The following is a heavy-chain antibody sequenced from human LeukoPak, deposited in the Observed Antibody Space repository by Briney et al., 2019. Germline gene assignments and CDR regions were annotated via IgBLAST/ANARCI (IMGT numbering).Heavy chain of an antibody. J-gene: IGHJ3*02. D-gene: IGHD2-2*01. CDR2: IYSGGST. CDR3: ARVLDCSSTSCYFEGYAFDI. V-gene: IGHV3-66*01. Sequence: PGGSLRLSCAASGFTVSSNYMSWVRQAPGKGLEWVSVIYSGGSTYYADSVKGRFTISRDNSKNTLYLQMNSLRAEDTAVYYCARVLDCSSTSCYFEGYAFDIWGQGTMVTVSS. CDR1: GFTVSSNY.